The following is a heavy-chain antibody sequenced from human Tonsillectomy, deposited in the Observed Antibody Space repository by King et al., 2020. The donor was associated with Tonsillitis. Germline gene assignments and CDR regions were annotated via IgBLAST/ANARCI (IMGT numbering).Heavy chain of an antibody. V-gene: IGHV3-30*18. J-gene: IGHJ4*02. CDR3: AKDARFPYDFWSAATGGMDY. Sequence: VQLVESGGDLVQPGGSLRLSCAASGFTFSSYGMHWVRQAPGKGLEWVSFISSDGSSKYYADTLKGRFTISRDNSEKTVDLHMNSLRAEVTAKYYCAKDARFPYDFWSAATGGMDYGGQGTLVTVSS. D-gene: IGHD3-3*01. CDR2: ISSDGSSK. CDR1: GFTFSSYG.